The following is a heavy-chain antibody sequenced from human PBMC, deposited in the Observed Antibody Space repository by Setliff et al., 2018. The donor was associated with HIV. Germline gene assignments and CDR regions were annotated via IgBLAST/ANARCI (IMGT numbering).Heavy chain of an antibody. CDR2: INPNSGDT. D-gene: IGHD3-3*01. J-gene: IGHJ5*02. V-gene: IGHV1-2*02. Sequence: ASVKVSCKASGYTFTGYYMHWVRQAPGQGLEWMGWINPNSGDTNYAQKFQGRVTMTTDTSISTAYMELSRLISDDTALYYCARDWNGRWFDPWGQGTLVTVSS. CDR1: GYTFTGYY. CDR3: ARDWNGRWFDP.